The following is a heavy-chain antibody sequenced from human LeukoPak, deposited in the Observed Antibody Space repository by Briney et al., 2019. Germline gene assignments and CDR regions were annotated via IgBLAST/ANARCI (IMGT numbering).Heavy chain of an antibody. V-gene: IGHV1-2*02. Sequence: ASVKVSCKASGYTFTGYYMHWVRQAPGQGLEWMGWINPNSGGTNYAQKFQGRVTMTRDTSISTAYMELSRLRSDDTAVYYCARVPRSSGWYAFFDYWGQGTLVTVSS. J-gene: IGHJ4*02. CDR3: ARVPRSSGWYAFFDY. CDR1: GYTFTGYY. D-gene: IGHD6-19*01. CDR2: INPNSGGT.